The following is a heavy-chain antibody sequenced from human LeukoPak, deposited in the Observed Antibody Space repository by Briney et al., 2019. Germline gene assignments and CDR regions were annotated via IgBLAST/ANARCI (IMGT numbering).Heavy chain of an antibody. CDR3: ATTEVYYDILTGYYRL. Sequence: GGSLRLSCAASGFTFSSYAMSWVRQAPGKGLEWVSAISGSGGSTYYADPVKGRFTISRDNSKNTLYLQMNSLRAEDTAVYYCATTEVYYDILTGYYRLWGQGTLVTVSS. V-gene: IGHV3-23*01. CDR2: ISGSGGST. CDR1: GFTFSSYA. J-gene: IGHJ4*02. D-gene: IGHD3-9*01.